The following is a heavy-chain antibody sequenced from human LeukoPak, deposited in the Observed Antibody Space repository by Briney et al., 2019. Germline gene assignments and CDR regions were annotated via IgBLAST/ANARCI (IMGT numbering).Heavy chain of an antibody. V-gene: IGHV3-64*04. CDR2: ISSNGGST. J-gene: IGHJ5*02. D-gene: IGHD3-10*01. CDR1: GFTFSSYA. CDR3: VRISWFRGVIS. Sequence: GGSLRLSCSASGFTFSSYAMHWVRQAPGKGLEYVSAISSNGGSTYYADSVKGRFTISRDNAKNTLYLQMNSLRDEDTAVYYCVRISWFRGVISWGQGTLVTVSS.